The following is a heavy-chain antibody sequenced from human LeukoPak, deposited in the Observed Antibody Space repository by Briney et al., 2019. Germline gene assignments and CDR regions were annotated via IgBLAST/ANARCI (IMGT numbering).Heavy chain of an antibody. V-gene: IGHV3-23*01. CDR3: AKTQGSVHFYGDYVSGYFDY. Sequence: PGGSLRLSCAASGFTFSSYAMSWVRQAPGKGLEWVSAISGSGGSTYYADSVKGRFTISRDNSKNTLYLQMNSLRAEDTAVYYCAKTQGSVHFYGDYVSGYFDYWGQGTLVTVSS. J-gene: IGHJ4*02. CDR1: GFTFSSYA. CDR2: ISGSGGST. D-gene: IGHD4-17*01.